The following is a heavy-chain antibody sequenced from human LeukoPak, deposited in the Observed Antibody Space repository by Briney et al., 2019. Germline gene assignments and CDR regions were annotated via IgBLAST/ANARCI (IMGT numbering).Heavy chain of an antibody. Sequence: SETLSLTCTVSGGSISSYYWSWIRQPPGEGLEWIGYIYYSGSTNYNPSLKSRVTISVDTSKNQFSLKLSSVTAADTAVYYCASFPGYSYGYYWGQGTLVTVSS. CDR3: ASFPGYSYGYY. D-gene: IGHD5-18*01. J-gene: IGHJ4*02. CDR2: IYYSGST. CDR1: GGSISSYY. V-gene: IGHV4-59*01.